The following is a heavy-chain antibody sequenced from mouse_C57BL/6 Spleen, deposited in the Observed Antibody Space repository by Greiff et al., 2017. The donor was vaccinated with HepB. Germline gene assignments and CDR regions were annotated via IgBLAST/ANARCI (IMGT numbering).Heavy chain of an antibody. CDR2: IYPGDGDT. V-gene: IGHV1-82*01. CDR1: GYAFSSSW. Sequence: VQLVESGPELVKPGASVKISCKASGYAFSSSWMNWVKQRPGKGLEWIGRIYPGDGDTNYNGKFKGKATLTADKSSSTAYMQLSSLTSEDSAVYFCARSEILITTVAYYFDYWGQGTTLTVSS. D-gene: IGHD1-1*01. J-gene: IGHJ2*01. CDR3: ARSEILITTVAYYFDY.